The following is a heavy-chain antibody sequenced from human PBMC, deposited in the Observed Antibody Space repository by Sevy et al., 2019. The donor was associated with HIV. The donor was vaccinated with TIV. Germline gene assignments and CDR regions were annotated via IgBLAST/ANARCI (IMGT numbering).Heavy chain of an antibody. Sequence: GGSLRLSCAASVFTFSSYAMSWVRQAPGKGLEWVSAISGSGGSTYYADSVKGRFTISRDNSKNTLYLQMNSLRAEDTAVYYCAKESPGYNYDSSGSLDYWGQGTLVTVSS. CDR1: VFTFSSYA. D-gene: IGHD3-22*01. V-gene: IGHV3-23*01. J-gene: IGHJ4*02. CDR2: ISGSGGST. CDR3: AKESPGYNYDSSGSLDY.